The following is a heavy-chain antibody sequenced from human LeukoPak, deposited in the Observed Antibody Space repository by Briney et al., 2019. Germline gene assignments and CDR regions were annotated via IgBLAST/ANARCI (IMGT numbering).Heavy chain of an antibody. CDR2: IYHSGGT. V-gene: IGHV4-38-2*02. CDR1: GYSISSGYY. J-gene: IGHJ4*02. D-gene: IGHD6-19*01. Sequence: PSETLSLTCTVSGYSISSGYYWGWIRQPPGKGLEWIGSIYHSGGTYYNPSLKSRVTISVDTSKNQFSLKLSSVTAADTAVYYCARECDSSGCAYFDYWGQGTLVTVSS. CDR3: ARECDSSGCAYFDY.